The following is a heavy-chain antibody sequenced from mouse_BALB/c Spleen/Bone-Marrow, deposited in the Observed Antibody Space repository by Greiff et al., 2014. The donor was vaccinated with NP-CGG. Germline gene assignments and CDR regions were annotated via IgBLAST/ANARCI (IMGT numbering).Heavy chain of an antibody. Sequence: VQLKQSGPGLVKPSQSLSLTCTVTDYSITSDYAWNWIRQLPGNKLEWMGYIRYSGSTSYNPSLKSRISITRDTSKNQFFLQLNSVTTEDTATYYCAIGSSPYYYGMDYWGQGTSVTVSS. D-gene: IGHD1-1*01. CDR2: IRYSGST. V-gene: IGHV3-2*02. CDR3: AIGSSPYYYGMDY. J-gene: IGHJ4*01. CDR1: DYSITSDYA.